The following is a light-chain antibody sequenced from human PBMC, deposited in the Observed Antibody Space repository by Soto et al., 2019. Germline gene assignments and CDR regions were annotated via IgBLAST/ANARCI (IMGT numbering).Light chain of an antibody. J-gene: IGKJ5*01. CDR1: QSVNIY. Sequence: EIVLTQSPATLSLSPGERATLSCRASQSVNIYLAWYQQKPGQTPRLLIYSVSSRATGTPDRFSGSGSGTDFTLTISSLEPEDFALYYCQQRSNWPITFGQGTRLEIK. CDR2: SVS. V-gene: IGKV3-11*01. CDR3: QQRSNWPIT.